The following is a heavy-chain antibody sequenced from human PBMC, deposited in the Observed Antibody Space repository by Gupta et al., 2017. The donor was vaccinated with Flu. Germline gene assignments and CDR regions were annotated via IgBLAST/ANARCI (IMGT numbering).Heavy chain of an antibody. CDR3: VRLYITGTTVPDAGDV. CDR1: GGSISVISSSFY. CDR2: IYYSGTT. Sequence: QVQLHESGPGLVKPSETLSLTCAVSGGSISVISSSFYWGWIRQPPGKGLEWIGGIYYSGTTYYNPSLKSRLTISVDRSKTQFSVKLKYVTGADTAVYYCVRLYITGTTVPDAGDVWGQGAMVTVSS. D-gene: IGHD1-20*01. J-gene: IGHJ3*01. V-gene: IGHV4-39*01.